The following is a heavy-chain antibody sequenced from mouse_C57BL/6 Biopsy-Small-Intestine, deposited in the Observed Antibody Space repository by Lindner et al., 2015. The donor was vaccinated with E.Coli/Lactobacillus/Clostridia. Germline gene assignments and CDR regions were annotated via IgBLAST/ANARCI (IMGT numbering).Heavy chain of an antibody. CDR1: GYTFTSYY. Sequence: SVKVSCKASGYTFTSYYIHCVRQAPGQGLEWMGIIDPSSGSTSYAQNFRGRATMTRDTSTSTVYMELSSLRSEDTAVYYCAAIPGYRGSSLTDYWGQGTLVTVSS. J-gene: IGHJ4*01. CDR2: IDPSSGST. V-gene: IGHV1-64*01. CDR3: AAIPGYRGSSLTDY. D-gene: IGHD1-3*01.